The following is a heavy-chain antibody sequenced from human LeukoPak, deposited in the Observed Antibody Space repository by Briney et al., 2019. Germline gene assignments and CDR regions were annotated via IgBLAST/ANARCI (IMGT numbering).Heavy chain of an antibody. CDR2: ISASGDRT. Sequence: GGSLLLSCAASGSTFSSYSMSWARQAPGRGLEWVSAISASGDRTYYADSVKGRFTISRDNSKNTLYLQMNSLRAEDTAVYSCAKNGEVLSWFDPWGQGTMVTVSS. CDR3: AKNGEVLSWFDP. J-gene: IGHJ5*02. V-gene: IGHV3-23*01. D-gene: IGHD3-10*01. CDR1: GSTFSSYS.